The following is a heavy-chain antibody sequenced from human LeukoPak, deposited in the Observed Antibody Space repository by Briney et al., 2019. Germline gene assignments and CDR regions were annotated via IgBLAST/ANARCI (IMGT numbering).Heavy chain of an antibody. CDR3: ARGLRYCSGGSCYPKYYFDY. Sequence: GGSLRLSCAASGFTVSSNYMSWVRQAPGKGLEWVSVIYSGGSTYYADSVKGRFTIPRDNSKNTLYLQMNSLRAEDTAVYYCARGLRYCSGGSCYPKYYFDYWGQGTLVTVSS. CDR2: IYSGGST. D-gene: IGHD2-15*01. V-gene: IGHV3-53*01. J-gene: IGHJ4*02. CDR1: GFTVSSNY.